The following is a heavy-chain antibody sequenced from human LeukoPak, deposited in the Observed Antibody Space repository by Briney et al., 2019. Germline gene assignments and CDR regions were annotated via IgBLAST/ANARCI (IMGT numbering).Heavy chain of an antibody. Sequence: SVKVSCKASGGTFFSYRISWVRQAPGQGLEWMRGIIPMFGTAHYAQKLQGRVTITADISTRTAYMEVSSLRSEDTAVYYCATDAPSETTLASAFDIWGQGTMVTVSS. J-gene: IGHJ3*02. V-gene: IGHV1-69*06. CDR2: IIPMFGTA. CDR1: GGTFFSYR. D-gene: IGHD1-1*01. CDR3: ATDAPSETTLASAFDI.